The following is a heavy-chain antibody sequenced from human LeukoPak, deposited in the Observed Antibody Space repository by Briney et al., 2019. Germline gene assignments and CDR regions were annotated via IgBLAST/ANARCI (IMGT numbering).Heavy chain of an antibody. CDR3: AREDSSRLYYYGMDV. Sequence: ASVKVSCTASGYTFPSYFMHWVRQAPGQELEWMGIINPTGGSTTYAQKFQGRVTMTRDTSTSTVYMELSSLRSEDTAVYYCAREDSSRLYYYGMDVWGQGTTVTVSS. CDR1: GYTFPSYF. J-gene: IGHJ6*02. CDR2: INPTGGST. D-gene: IGHD6-13*01. V-gene: IGHV1-46*01.